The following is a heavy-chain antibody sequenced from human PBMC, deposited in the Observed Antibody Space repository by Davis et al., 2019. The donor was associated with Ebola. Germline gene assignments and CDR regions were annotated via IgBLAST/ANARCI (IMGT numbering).Heavy chain of an antibody. J-gene: IGHJ4*02. CDR1: GFTFSSYG. CDR3: AKDGEYRYYDFWSGYYDY. Sequence: GESLKISCAASGFTFSSYGMHWVRQAPGKGLEWVSYISSSSSTIYYADSVKGRFTISRDNSKNTLYLQMNSLRAEDTAVYYCAKDGEYRYYDFWSGYYDYWGQGTLVTVSS. D-gene: IGHD3-3*01. CDR2: ISSSSSTI. V-gene: IGHV3-48*01.